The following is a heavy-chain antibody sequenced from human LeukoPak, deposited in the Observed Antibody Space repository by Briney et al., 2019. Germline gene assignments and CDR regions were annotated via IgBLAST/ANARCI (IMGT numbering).Heavy chain of an antibody. CDR1: GFTFSDYY. CDR3: ASSLIGNQGAEVEDIVVVPAATDY. D-gene: IGHD2-2*01. Sequence: GGSLRLSCAASGFTFSDYYMSWIRQAPGKGLEWVSYISSSGSTIYYADSVKGRFTISRDNSKNTLYLQMNSLRAEDTAVYYCASSLIGNQGAEVEDIVVVPAATDYWGQGTLVTVSS. CDR2: ISSSGSTI. V-gene: IGHV3-11*04. J-gene: IGHJ4*02.